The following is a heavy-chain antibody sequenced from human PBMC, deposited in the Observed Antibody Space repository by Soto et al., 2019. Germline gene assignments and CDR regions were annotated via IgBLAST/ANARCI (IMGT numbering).Heavy chain of an antibody. CDR1: GGSISRYH. CDR3: ARDLEYSYGFDF. CDR2: IYTSGLT. Sequence: QVQLQESGPGLVKPSETLSLTCSVSGGSISRYHWSWIRQPAGKGLEWIGRIYTSGLTNYSPSLKSRVTMSVDTSRNQFSLRLTSVTAADTAVYYCARDLEYSYGFDFWGQGALVTVSS. D-gene: IGHD5-18*01. V-gene: IGHV4-4*07. J-gene: IGHJ4*02.